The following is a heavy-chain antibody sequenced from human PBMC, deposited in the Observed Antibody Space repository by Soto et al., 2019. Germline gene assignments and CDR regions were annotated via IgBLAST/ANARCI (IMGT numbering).Heavy chain of an antibody. CDR1: GFAFEDYG. J-gene: IGHJ6*02. CDR2: IIWNGGST. Sequence: GGSLSLSCAASGFAFEDYGMQWVRQAPGKGLEWVSGIIWNGGSTDYADSVKGRFTISRDNAKNSLYLQMNRLRAEDTALYYCARGIAAAATIQHLYYYALDVWGQGTTVTVSS. CDR3: ARGIAAAATIQHLYYYALDV. V-gene: IGHV3-20*04. D-gene: IGHD6-13*01.